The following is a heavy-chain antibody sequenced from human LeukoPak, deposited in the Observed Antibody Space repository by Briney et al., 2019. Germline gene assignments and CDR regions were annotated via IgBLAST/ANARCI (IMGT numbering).Heavy chain of an antibody. CDR2: ISSSSSYI. CDR3: ASDLFAAVAGTESDY. D-gene: IGHD6-19*01. J-gene: IGHJ4*02. Sequence: GGSLRLSCAASGFTFSRNWMNWVRQAPGKGLEWVSSISSSSSYIYYADSVKGRFTISRDNAKNSLYLQMNSLRAEDTAVYYCASDLFAAVAGTESDYWGQGTLVTVSS. V-gene: IGHV3-21*01. CDR1: GFTFSRNW.